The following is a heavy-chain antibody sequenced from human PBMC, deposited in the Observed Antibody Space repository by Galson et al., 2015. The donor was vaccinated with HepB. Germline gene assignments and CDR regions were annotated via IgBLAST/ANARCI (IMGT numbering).Heavy chain of an antibody. CDR2: IYWDDDK. J-gene: IGHJ5*02. CDR1: GFSLRNSGVG. CDR3: AHRGTITIFGMVIIGGFDP. D-gene: IGHD3-3*01. Sequence: PALVKPTQTLTLTCTFSGFSLRNSGVGVGWIRQPPGTALEWLALIYWDDDKRYSPSLKSRLTITKDTPKNQVVLTMTNMYPVDTATYYCAHRGTITIFGMVIIGGFDPWGQGTLVTVSS. V-gene: IGHV2-5*02.